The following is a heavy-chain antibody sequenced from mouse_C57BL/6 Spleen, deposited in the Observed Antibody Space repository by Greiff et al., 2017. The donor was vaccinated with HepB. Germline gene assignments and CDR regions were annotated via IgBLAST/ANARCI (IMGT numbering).Heavy chain of an antibody. V-gene: IGHV1-59*01. J-gene: IGHJ4*01. CDR3: ANLTPRYDSYYPLYAMDY. D-gene: IGHD2-3*01. CDR1: GYTFTSYW. Sequence: QVQLQQPGAELVRPGTSVKLSCKASGYTFTSYWMHWVKQRPGQGLEWIGVIDPSDSYTNYNQKFKGKATLTVDTSSSTAYMQLSSLTSEDSAVYYCANLTPRYDSYYPLYAMDYWGQGTSVTVSS. CDR2: IDPSDSYT.